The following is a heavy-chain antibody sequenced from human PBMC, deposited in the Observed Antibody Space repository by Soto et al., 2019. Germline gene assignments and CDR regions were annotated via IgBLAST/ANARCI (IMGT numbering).Heavy chain of an antibody. CDR1: GYTFTSYD. V-gene: IGHV1-8*01. J-gene: IGHJ6*02. CDR3: AREKTSYGMDV. CDR2: MNPNSGNT. Sequence: QVQLVQSGAEVKKPGASVKVSCKASGYTFTSYDINWVRQATGQGLEWMGWMNPNSGNTGYAQKFQGRVTMTRNTSXSTXYMELSSLRSEXXXVYYCAREKTSYGMDVWGQGTTVTV.